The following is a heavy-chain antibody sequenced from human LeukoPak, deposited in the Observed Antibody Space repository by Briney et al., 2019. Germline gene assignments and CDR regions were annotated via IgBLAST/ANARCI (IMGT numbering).Heavy chain of an antibody. CDR1: GFTFSSYG. Sequence: GGSLRLSCAASGFTFSSYGMHWVRQAPGKGLEWVAVIWYDGSNKYYADSVKGRFTISRDNSKNTLYLQMNSLRAEDTAVYYCARDSNYYDSSGYSLNWYFDLWGRGTLVTVSS. J-gene: IGHJ2*01. D-gene: IGHD3-22*01. CDR2: IWYDGSNK. V-gene: IGHV3-33*01. CDR3: ARDSNYYDSSGYSLNWYFDL.